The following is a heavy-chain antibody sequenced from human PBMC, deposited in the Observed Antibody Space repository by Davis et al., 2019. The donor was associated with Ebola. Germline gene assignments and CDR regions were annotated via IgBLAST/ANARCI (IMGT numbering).Heavy chain of an antibody. V-gene: IGHV4-39*07. CDR3: ARTQLVAATRVFDP. CDR2: IYYSGST. CDR1: GGSISSSSYY. D-gene: IGHD2-15*01. J-gene: IGHJ5*02. Sequence: PSETLSLTCTVSGGSISSSSYYWGWIRQPPGKGLEWIGSIYYSGSTYYNPSLKSRVTISVDTSKNQFSLKLSSVTAADTAVYYCARTQLVAATRVFDPWGQGTLVTVSS.